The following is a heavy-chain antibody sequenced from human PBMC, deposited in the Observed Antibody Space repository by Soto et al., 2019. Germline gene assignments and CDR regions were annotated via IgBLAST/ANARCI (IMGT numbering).Heavy chain of an antibody. Sequence: ASVKVSCKASVYTFTGYYMHWVRQAPGQGLERMGIINPSDGSSSNAQRLQGRVNMTRYTSTSTVYMELSSLRSEDTALYYCARDLRAAAGIPQHWGQGTLVTVSS. D-gene: IGHD6-13*01. V-gene: IGHV1-46*04. CDR1: VYTFTGYY. CDR2: INPSDGSS. J-gene: IGHJ1*01. CDR3: ARDLRAAAGIPQH.